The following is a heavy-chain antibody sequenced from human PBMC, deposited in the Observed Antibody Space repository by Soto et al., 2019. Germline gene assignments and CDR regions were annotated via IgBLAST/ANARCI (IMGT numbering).Heavy chain of an antibody. CDR3: ASLGDTTYYYYYYMDV. Sequence: SVKVSCKASGGTFSSYTIIWVRQAPGQGLEWMGRIIPILGIANYAQKFQGRVTITADKSTSTAYMELSSLRSEDTAVYYCASLGDTTYYYYYYMDVWGKGTTVTVSS. CDR1: GGTFSSYT. D-gene: IGHD4-17*01. V-gene: IGHV1-69*02. CDR2: IIPILGIA. J-gene: IGHJ6*03.